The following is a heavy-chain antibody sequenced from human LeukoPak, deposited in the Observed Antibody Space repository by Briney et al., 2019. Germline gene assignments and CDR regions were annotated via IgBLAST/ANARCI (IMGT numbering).Heavy chain of an antibody. CDR3: ARGKITFGGIVSDY. D-gene: IGHD3-16*01. CDR2: IYYSGST. Sequence: PSETLSLTCTVSGGSISGYYWSWIRQPPRKGLEWIGYIYYSGSTNYNPSLESRVTISVDTSKNQFSLKLSSVTAADTAVYYCARGKITFGGIVSDYWGQGTLVTVSS. CDR1: GGSISGYY. V-gene: IGHV4-59*01. J-gene: IGHJ4*02.